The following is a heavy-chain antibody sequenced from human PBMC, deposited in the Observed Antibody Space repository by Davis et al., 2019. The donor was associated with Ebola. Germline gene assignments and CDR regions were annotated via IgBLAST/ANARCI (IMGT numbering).Heavy chain of an antibody. CDR2: INHSGST. V-gene: IGHV4-34*01. CDR3: ARGNYGDYIVLYYYNMDV. D-gene: IGHD4-17*01. J-gene: IGHJ6*02. CDR1: GGSFSGYY. Sequence: MPGGSLRLSCAVYGGSFSGYYWSWIRQPPGKGLEWIGEINHSGSTNYNPSLKSRVTMSVDTSKNQFSLKLSSMTAADTAVYYCARGNYGDYIVLYYYNMDVWGQGTTVTVSS.